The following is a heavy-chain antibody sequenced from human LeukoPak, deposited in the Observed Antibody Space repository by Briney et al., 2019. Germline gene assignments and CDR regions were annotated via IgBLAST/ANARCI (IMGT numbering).Heavy chain of an antibody. J-gene: IGHJ4*02. Sequence: PGGSLRLSCAASGFTFSSYAMSWVRQAPGKGLEWVSDISDSGGSTYYADSVKGRFTISRDNSKNTLYLQMNSLRAEDTAVYYCAKGMTTVTTGYFDYWGQGNLVTVSS. CDR3: AKGMTTVTTGYFDY. V-gene: IGHV3-23*01. CDR1: GFTFSSYA. CDR2: ISDSGGST. D-gene: IGHD4-17*01.